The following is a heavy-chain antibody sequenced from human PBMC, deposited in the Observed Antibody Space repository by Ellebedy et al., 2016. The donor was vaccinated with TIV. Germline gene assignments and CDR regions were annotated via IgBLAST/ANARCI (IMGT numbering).Heavy chain of an antibody. D-gene: IGHD6-6*01. V-gene: IGHV3-30*18. CDR2: LSYDGSNY. CDR1: GFTFSSFV. Sequence: GESLKISCAASGFTFSSFVMHWVRQAPGKGLEWVAVLSYDGSNYYYADSLKGRFTISRDISKNTLYLEMNSLRGDDTAVYYCAEEGGSSRGASGMDVWGQGTTVIVSS. CDR3: AEEGGSSRGASGMDV. J-gene: IGHJ6*02.